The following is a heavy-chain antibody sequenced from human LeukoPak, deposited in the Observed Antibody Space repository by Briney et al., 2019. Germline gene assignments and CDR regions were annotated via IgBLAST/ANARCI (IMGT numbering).Heavy chain of an antibody. CDR2: ISIAGGST. D-gene: IGHD3-22*01. CDR3: ANNGYYDRGGPRPHVY. J-gene: IGHJ4*02. Sequence: GGSLRLSCAASGFNFSSYAMTWVRQAPGKGLEWVATISIAGGSTYYADSVKGRFTISRDNSRNTLLLQMNSLRAEDTGLYYCANNGYYDRGGPRPHVYWGQGTLVTVSS. V-gene: IGHV3-23*01. CDR1: GFNFSSYA.